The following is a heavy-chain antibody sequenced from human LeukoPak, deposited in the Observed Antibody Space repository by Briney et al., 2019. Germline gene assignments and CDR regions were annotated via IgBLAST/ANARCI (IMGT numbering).Heavy chain of an antibody. CDR3: AGEIAAAAILDY. CDR2: ISSSSSYI. CDR1: GFTFSGYS. J-gene: IGHJ4*02. Sequence: GGSLRLSCAASGFTFSGYSMNWVRQAPGKGLEWVSSISSSSSYIYYADSVKGRFTISRDNAKNSLYLQMNSLRAEDTAVYYCAGEIAAAAILDYWGQGTLVTVSS. D-gene: IGHD6-13*01. V-gene: IGHV3-21*01.